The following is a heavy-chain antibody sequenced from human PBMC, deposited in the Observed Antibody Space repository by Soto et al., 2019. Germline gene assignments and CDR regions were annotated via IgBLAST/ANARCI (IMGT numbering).Heavy chain of an antibody. D-gene: IGHD4-17*01. Sequence: EEQLVESGGGLVQPGGSLRLSCAASGFTFSNHVMNWVRQAPGRGLEWVSSINRDSNTFYADSEKGRFTISRDNAKDSLYLQMNSLRADDTAVYYCVNGDYYVGQGTLVTVSS. J-gene: IGHJ4*02. CDR3: VNGDYY. V-gene: IGHV3-48*01. CDR2: INRDSNT. CDR1: GFTFSNHV.